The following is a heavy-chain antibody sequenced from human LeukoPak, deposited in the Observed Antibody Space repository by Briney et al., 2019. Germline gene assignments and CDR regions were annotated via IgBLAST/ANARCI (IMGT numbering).Heavy chain of an antibody. D-gene: IGHD5-12*01. CDR1: GFTFSTYA. V-gene: IGHV3-23*01. CDR2: INDNGSTR. Sequence: GGSLRLSCAASGFTFSTYAMSWVRQAPGKGLEWVSGINDNGSTRFYAASVKGRFTSSRDNPKNTLYLQMNGLRVEDTAVYYCAKDMQTWPRFPDYWGQGTLVTVSS. CDR3: AKDMQTWPRFPDY. J-gene: IGHJ4*02.